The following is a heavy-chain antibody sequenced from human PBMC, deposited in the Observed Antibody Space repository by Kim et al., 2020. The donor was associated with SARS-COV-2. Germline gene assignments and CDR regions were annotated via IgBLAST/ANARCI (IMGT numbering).Heavy chain of an antibody. CDR2: VFSSGST. D-gene: IGHD1-1*01. V-gene: IGHV4-59*13. Sequence: ETLSLTCTVSGASIKTFYWSWIRQPPGKGLEWIGFVFSSGSTKYNPSLQSRATISLDTSKNQVSLKLKSVTAADTAMYFCARDLGISGTDFHYFYGLDV. J-gene: IGHJ6*01. CDR3: ARDLGISGTDFHYFYGLDV. CDR1: GASIKTFY.